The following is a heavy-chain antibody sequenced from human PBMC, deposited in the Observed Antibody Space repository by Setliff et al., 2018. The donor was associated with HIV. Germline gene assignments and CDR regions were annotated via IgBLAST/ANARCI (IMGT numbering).Heavy chain of an antibody. J-gene: IGHJ1*01. V-gene: IGHV4-59*01. D-gene: IGHD2-15*01. CDR1: GASISSYY. CDR3: ARARRAGSGPKYFQH. Sequence: PSETLSLTCTVSGASISSYYWSWIRQSPGKRLEWIGYIHYSGSTNYNPSLNSRVAILIDTSKNQFSLKLTSVTAADTAVYYCARARRAGSGPKYFQHWGQGTPVTVSS. CDR2: IHYSGST.